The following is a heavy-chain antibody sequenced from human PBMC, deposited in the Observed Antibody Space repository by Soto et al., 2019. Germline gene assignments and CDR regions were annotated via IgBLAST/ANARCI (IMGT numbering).Heavy chain of an antibody. J-gene: IGHJ5*02. V-gene: IGHV4-59*01. D-gene: IGHD3-3*01. CDR1: GGSISSYC. Sequence: PSETLSLTCTVSGGSISSYCWSWIRQPPGKGLEWIGYIYYSGSTNYNPSLKSRVTISVDTSKNQFSLKLSSVTAADTAVYYCASGGNRFDPWGQGTLVTVSS. CDR3: ASGGNRFDP. CDR2: IYYSGST.